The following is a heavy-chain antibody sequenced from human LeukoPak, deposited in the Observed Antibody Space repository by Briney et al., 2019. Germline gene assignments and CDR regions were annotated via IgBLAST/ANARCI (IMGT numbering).Heavy chain of an antibody. CDR2: IYYSGST. V-gene: IGHV4-39*07. CDR3: ARGLRFLEWLPSFDP. D-gene: IGHD3-3*01. CDR1: GGSISSSSYY. Sequence: PSETLSLTCTVSGGSISSSSYYWGWIRQPPGKGLEWIGSIYYSGSTYYNPSLKSRVTISVDTSKNQFSLKLSSVTAADTAVYYCARGLRFLEWLPSFDPWGQGTLVTVSS. J-gene: IGHJ5*02.